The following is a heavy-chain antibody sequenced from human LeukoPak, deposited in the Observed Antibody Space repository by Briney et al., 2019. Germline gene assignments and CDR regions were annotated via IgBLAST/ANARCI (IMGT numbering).Heavy chain of an antibody. D-gene: IGHD5-18*01. Sequence: GGSLRLSCAASGFTFSSQAVSRVRQAPGKGLEWVSGISGSGGSTYYADSVKGRFTISRDNSKNTLYLQMNSLRAEDTAVYYCAKDGGYIWNVRGGFFDYWGQGTLVTVSS. CDR1: GFTFSSQA. J-gene: IGHJ4*02. V-gene: IGHV3-23*01. CDR2: ISGSGGST. CDR3: AKDGGYIWNVRGGFFDY.